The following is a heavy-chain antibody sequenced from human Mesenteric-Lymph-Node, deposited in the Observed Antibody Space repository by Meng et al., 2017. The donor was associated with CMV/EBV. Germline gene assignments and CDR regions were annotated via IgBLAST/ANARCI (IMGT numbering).Heavy chain of an antibody. J-gene: IGHJ4*02. D-gene: IGHD6-13*01. CDR1: GFTFSSYW. Sequence: GGSLRLSCAASGFTFSSYWMSWVRQAPGKGLEWVANIKQDGSEKYYVDSVKGRFTISRDNAKNSLYLQMNSLRAEDTAVYYCASDIAAAGKGEFDYWGQGTLVTVSS. CDR2: IKQDGSEK. CDR3: ASDIAAAGKGEFDY. V-gene: IGHV3-7*01.